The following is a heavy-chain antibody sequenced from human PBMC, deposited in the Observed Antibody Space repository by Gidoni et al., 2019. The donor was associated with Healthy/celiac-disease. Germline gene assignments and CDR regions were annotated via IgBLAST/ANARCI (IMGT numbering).Heavy chain of an antibody. V-gene: IGHV3-48*03. J-gene: IGHJ3*02. D-gene: IGHD4-17*01. Sequence: EVQLVESGGGLVALGGSPRLSCAPSGSTFSGYELNWVRQAPGKGLEWVSYISSSGSTIYYADSVKGRFTISRDNAKNSLYLQMNSLRAEDTAVYYCARAPTVVRNHDAFDIWGQGTMVTVSS. CDR1: GSTFSGYE. CDR3: ARAPTVVRNHDAFDI. CDR2: ISSSGSTI.